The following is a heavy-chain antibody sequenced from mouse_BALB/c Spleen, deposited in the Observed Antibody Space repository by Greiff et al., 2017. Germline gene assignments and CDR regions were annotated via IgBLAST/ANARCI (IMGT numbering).Heavy chain of an antibody. J-gene: IGHJ2*01. Sequence: LQQPGSELVRPGASVKLSFKASGYTFTSYWMHWVKQRHGQGLEWIGNIYPGSGSTNYDEKFKSKGTLTVDTSSSTAYMHLSSLTSEDSAVYYCTRGGDFDYWGQGTTLTVSS. CDR2: IYPGSGST. V-gene: IGHV1S22*01. CDR1: GYTFTSYW. CDR3: TRGGDFDY.